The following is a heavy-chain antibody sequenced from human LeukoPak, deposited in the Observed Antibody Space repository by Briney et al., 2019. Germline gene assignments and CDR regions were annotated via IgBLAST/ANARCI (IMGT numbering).Heavy chain of an antibody. D-gene: IGHD1-26*01. Sequence: QPGGSLRLSCAASGFTFSSYEMNWVRQAPGKGLEWVSYISSSGSTIYYADSVKGRFTISRDNAKNSLYLQMNSLRAEDTAVYYCARWKSWEKYYYYYYMDVWGKGTTVTISS. V-gene: IGHV3-48*03. CDR2: ISSSGSTI. CDR3: ARWKSWEKYYYYYYMDV. J-gene: IGHJ6*03. CDR1: GFTFSSYE.